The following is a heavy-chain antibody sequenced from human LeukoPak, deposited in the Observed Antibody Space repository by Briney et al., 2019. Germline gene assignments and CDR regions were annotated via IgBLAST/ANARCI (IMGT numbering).Heavy chain of an antibody. J-gene: IGHJ4*02. D-gene: IGHD4-17*01. CDR2: IYYSGST. V-gene: IGHV4-39*01. Sequence: SETLSLPGIAPGGSISIISYYWGWSPHPPGKGLNWIGSIYYSGSTYYNPSLKSRVTISVDTSKNQFSLKLSSVTAADTAVYYCARQGTVTRTLDYWGQGTLVTVSS. CDR3: ARQGTVTRTLDY. CDR1: GGSISIISYY.